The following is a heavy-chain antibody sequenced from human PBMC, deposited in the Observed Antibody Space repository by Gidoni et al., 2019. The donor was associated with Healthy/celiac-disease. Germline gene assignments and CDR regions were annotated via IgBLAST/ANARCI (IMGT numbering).Heavy chain of an antibody. V-gene: IGHV3-53*01. CDR1: GFTVSSNY. J-gene: IGHJ4*02. D-gene: IGHD5-12*01. Sequence: EVPLVESGGGLIQPGGSLRLSFAASGFTVSSNYMSWVSQAPGKGLEWVSVIYSVGSTYYADSVKGRFTISRDNSKNTLYLQMNSLRAEDTAVYYCARERRDGYNCFDYWGQGTLVTVSS. CDR2: IYSVGST. CDR3: ARERRDGYNCFDY.